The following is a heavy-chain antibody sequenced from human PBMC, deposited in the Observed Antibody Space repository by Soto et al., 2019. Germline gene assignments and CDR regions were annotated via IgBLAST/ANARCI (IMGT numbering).Heavy chain of an antibody. V-gene: IGHV1-8*01. CDR1: GYTFTSYD. D-gene: IGHD2-8*01. Sequence: ASVKVSCKASGYTFTSYDINWVRQATGQGLEWMGWMNPNSGNTGYAQKFQGRVTMTRNTSISTAYMELSSLRSEDTAVYYCARGGYCTNGVCGYYYYMDVWGKGTTVTVSS. CDR2: MNPNSGNT. CDR3: ARGGYCTNGVCGYYYYMDV. J-gene: IGHJ6*03.